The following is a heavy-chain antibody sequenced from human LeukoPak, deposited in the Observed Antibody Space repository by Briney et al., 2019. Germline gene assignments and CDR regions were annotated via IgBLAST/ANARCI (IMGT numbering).Heavy chain of an antibody. CDR3: AGGAGWLVDY. CDR2: IKQDGSEK. D-gene: IGHD6-19*01. V-gene: IGHV3-7*03. J-gene: IGHJ4*02. CDR1: GFTFGTYW. Sequence: GGSLRLSCAASGFTFGTYWMNWVRQAPGKGLEWVANIKQDGSEKYYVDSVKGRFTISRDNAKNSLYLQMNSLRAEDTAVYYCAGGAGWLVDYWGQGTLVTVSS.